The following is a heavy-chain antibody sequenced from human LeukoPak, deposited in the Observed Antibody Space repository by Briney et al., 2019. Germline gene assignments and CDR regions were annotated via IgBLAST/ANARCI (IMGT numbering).Heavy chain of an antibody. D-gene: IGHD2-21*01. CDR2: IYHSGST. Sequence: SETLSLTXVVSGYSISSGYYWGWIRQPPGKGLEWIRSIYHSGSTYYNPSLKSRVTILVDTSKNQFSLKLRSVTAADTAVYYCARLCGGECYPRLDPWGQGTQVTVSS. CDR3: ARLCGGECYPRLDP. J-gene: IGHJ5*02. CDR1: GYSISSGYY. V-gene: IGHV4-38-2*01.